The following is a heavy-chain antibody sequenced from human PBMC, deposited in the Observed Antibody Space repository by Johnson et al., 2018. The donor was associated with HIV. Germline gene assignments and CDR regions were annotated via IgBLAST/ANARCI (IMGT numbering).Heavy chain of an antibody. J-gene: IGHJ3*02. D-gene: IGHD1-1*01. Sequence: QVQLVESGGGVVQPGRSLRLSCAASGFTFSSYPLHWVRQAPGKWLEWVAVLSYDGSNKFYTDSVKGRFSISRDNSKSTLYLQMNSLRVEDTAVYYCWAGPGWYNWNKHDFDMWGRGTKVTVSS. CDR2: LSYDGSNK. CDR1: GFTFSSYP. V-gene: IGHV3-30-3*01. CDR3: WAGPGWYNWNKHDFDM.